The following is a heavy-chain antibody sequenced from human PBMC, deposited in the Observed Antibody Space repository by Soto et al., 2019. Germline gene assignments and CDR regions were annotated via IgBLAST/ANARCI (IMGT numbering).Heavy chain of an antibody. CDR2: IYHSGST. CDR3: ARGGYSYGYENWFDP. CDR1: GGSISSSNW. D-gene: IGHD5-18*01. J-gene: IGHJ5*02. V-gene: IGHV4-4*02. Sequence: SETLSLTCAVSGGSISSSNWWSWVRQPPGKGLEWIGEIYHSGSTNYNPSLKSRVTISVDKSKNQFSLKLSSVTAADTAVYYCARGGYSYGYENWFDPWGQGTLVTVS.